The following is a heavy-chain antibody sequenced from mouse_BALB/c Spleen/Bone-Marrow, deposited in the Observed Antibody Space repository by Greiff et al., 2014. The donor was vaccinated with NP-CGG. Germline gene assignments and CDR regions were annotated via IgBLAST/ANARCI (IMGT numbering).Heavy chain of an antibody. CDR3: ARSLYYRYDFFDY. CDR1: GFTFSSFG. CDR2: ISSGSSTI. J-gene: IGHJ2*01. D-gene: IGHD2-14*01. V-gene: IGHV5-17*02. Sequence: EVKVVESGGGLVQPGGSRKLSCAASGFTFSSFGMHWVRQAPEKGLEWVAYISSGSSTIYYADTVKGRFTISRDNPKNTLFLQMTSLRSEDTAMYYCARSLYYRYDFFDYWGQSTTLTVSS.